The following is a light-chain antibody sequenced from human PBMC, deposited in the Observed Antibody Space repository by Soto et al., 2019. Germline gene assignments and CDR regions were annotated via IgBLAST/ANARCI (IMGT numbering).Light chain of an antibody. CDR3: QQYNSFIWT. CDR2: KAS. CDR1: QTISSW. V-gene: IGKV1-5*03. J-gene: IGKJ1*01. Sequence: DIQMTQSPSTLSGSVGDRVTXTCRASQTISSWLAWYQQKPGKAPKLLIYKASTLKSGVPSRFSGSGSGTEFTLTISSLQPEDFATYYCQQYNSFIWTFGQGTKVDIK.